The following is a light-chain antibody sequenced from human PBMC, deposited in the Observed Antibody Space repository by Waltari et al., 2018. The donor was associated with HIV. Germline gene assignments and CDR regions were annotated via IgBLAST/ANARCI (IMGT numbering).Light chain of an antibody. CDR1: QSLLHSNGYNY. V-gene: IGKV2-28*01. J-gene: IGKJ1*01. CDR2: LGS. Sequence: DIVMTQSPLSLPVTPGEPASISCRSSQSLLHSNGYNYLDWYLQKPGQSPQLLIYLGSYRASGVPDRFSGSGLGTDFTLKISRVEAEDVGVYYCMQALQTPTFGQGTKVEIK. CDR3: MQALQTPT.